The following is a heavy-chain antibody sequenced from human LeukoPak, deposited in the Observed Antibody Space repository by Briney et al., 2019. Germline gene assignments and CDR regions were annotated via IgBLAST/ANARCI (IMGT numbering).Heavy chain of an antibody. V-gene: IGHV3-33*01. CDR3: ARDPTAYYDSSGYYLNTIDY. CDR1: GFTFSSYG. Sequence: PGRSLRLSCAASGFTFSSYGMHWVRQAPGKGLEWVAVIWDDGSYKYYADSVKGRFTISSDNSKNTLYLQMNSLRAEDTAVYYCARDPTAYYDSSGYYLNTIDYWGQGTLVTVSS. D-gene: IGHD3-22*01. J-gene: IGHJ4*02. CDR2: IWDDGSYK.